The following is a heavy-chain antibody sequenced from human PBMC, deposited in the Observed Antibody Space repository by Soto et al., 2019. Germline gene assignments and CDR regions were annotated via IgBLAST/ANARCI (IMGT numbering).Heavy chain of an antibody. Sequence: QVQLVQSGAEVKKPGSSVKVSCKASGGTFSSYAISWVRQAPGQGLEWMGGIIPIFGTANYAQKFQGRVTIAADESTSTADMELSSLRSEDTAVYYCARSSGYYYGGDWRFDYWGQGNLVTFSS. CDR3: ARSSGYYYGGDWRFDY. CDR1: GGTFSSYA. V-gene: IGHV1-69*01. J-gene: IGHJ4*02. D-gene: IGHD3-22*01. CDR2: IIPIFGTA.